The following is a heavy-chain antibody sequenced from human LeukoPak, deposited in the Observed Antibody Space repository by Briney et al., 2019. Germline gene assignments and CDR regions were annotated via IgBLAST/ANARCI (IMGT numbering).Heavy chain of an antibody. D-gene: IGHD3-10*01. V-gene: IGHV1-69*13. CDR1: GGTFSSYA. CDR2: IIPIFGTA. J-gene: IGHJ4*02. CDR3: AFSDPNYYGSGSYYSYFDY. Sequence: SVKVSCKASGGTFSSYAISWVRQAPGQGLEWMGGIIPIFGTANYAQKFQGRVTITADESTSTAYMELSSLRSEDTAVYYCAFSDPNYYGSGSYYSYFDYWGQGTLVTVSS.